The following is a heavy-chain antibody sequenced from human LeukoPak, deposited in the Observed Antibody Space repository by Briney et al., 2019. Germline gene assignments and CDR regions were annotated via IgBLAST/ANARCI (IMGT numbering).Heavy chain of an antibody. CDR1: GFTFSSYS. CDR2: ISSSSSTI. J-gene: IGHJ4*02. Sequence: GGSLRLSCAASGFTFSSYSMNWVRQAPGKGLEWVSYISSSSSTIYYADSVKGRFTISRDNAKNSLYLQMNSLRAEDTAVYYCARDLSLYCSGGSCYSLNYWGLGTLVTVSS. D-gene: IGHD2-15*01. CDR3: ARDLSLYCSGGSCYSLNY. V-gene: IGHV3-48*04.